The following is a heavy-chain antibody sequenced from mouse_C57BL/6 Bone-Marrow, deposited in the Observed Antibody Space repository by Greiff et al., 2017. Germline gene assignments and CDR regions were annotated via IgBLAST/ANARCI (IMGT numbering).Heavy chain of an antibody. Sequence: QVQLQQSGAELMKPGASVKLSCKATGYTFTGYWIEWVKQRPGHGLAWIGEILPGSGSPNYNEKFKGKATFTADTSSTTAYMQLSSLITEDSAIYDGASFHYYGSSDPFAYWGQGTLVTVSA. V-gene: IGHV1-9*01. CDR1: GYTFTGYW. J-gene: IGHJ3*01. CDR3: ASFHYYGSSDPFAY. CDR2: ILPGSGSP. D-gene: IGHD1-1*01.